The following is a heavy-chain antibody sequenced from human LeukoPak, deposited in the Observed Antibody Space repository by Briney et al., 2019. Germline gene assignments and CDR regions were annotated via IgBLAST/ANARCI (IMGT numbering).Heavy chain of an antibody. D-gene: IGHD5-24*01. CDR2: ISAYNGNT. J-gene: IGHJ4*02. Sequence: ASVKVSCKASGYTFTSYGISWVRQAPGQGLEWMGRISAYNGNTNYAQKLQGRVAMTTDTSTSTAYMELRSLRSDDTAVYYCAARGRDGYNYHSLGAYFDYWGQGTLVTVSS. CDR1: GYTFTSYG. V-gene: IGHV1-18*01. CDR3: AARGRDGYNYHSLGAYFDY.